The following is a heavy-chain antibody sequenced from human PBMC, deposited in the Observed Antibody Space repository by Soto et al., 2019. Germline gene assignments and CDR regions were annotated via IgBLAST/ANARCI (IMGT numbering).Heavy chain of an antibody. V-gene: IGHV3-7*03. Sequence: EVQLVKSGGGLVQPGGSLRLSCAASGFTFSTYWMSWVRQAPGKGPEWVANIKTDESEKYYVDSVRGRFTTPRENARKFFKLQNNSLTGVGTAMYYSTRDGYPFAVDLWGVGTSVTVSS. CDR3: TRDGYPFAVDL. J-gene: IGHJ6*04. CDR1: GFTFSTYW. CDR2: IKTDESEK. D-gene: IGHD5-12*01.